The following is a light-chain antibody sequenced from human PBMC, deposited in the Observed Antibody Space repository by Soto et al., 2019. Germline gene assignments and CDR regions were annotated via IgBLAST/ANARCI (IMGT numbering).Light chain of an antibody. CDR3: QQANSFPWT. J-gene: IGKJ1*01. CDR1: QGVGSW. CDR2: AAS. V-gene: IGKV1-12*01. Sequence: DIQMTQSPSSVSASVGDRVTIPCRASQGVGSWLAWYQTKPGKAPKLLSYAASSVKSGVPSRCSGSGSGTDCPFIISRVQPEAFATCYCQQANSFPWTFGQGTKGEIK.